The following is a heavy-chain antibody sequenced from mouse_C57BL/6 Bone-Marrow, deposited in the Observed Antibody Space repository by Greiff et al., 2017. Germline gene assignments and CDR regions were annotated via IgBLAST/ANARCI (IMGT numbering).Heavy chain of an antibody. CDR1: GYTFTSYW. J-gene: IGHJ2*01. CDR3: ARGPYYYGPFDD. V-gene: IGHV1-64*01. CDR2: IHPNSGST. D-gene: IGHD1-1*01. Sequence: QVHVKQPGAELVKPGASVKLSCKASGYTFTSYWMHWVKQRPGQGLEWIGMIHPNSGSTNYNEKFKSKATLTVDKSSSTAYMQLSSLTSEDSAVYYCARGPYYYGPFDDWGQGTTLTVAS.